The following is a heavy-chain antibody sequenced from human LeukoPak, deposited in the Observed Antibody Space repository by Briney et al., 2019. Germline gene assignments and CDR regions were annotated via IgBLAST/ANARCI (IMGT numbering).Heavy chain of an antibody. J-gene: IGHJ3*02. D-gene: IGHD2-21*02. CDR3: ARDTAFVAFDI. V-gene: IGHV4-4*07. CDR1: GGSISGYY. CDR2: IYTSGGT. Sequence: SETLSLTCTVSGGSISGYYWSWIRQPAGKGLEWIGRIYTSGGTKYNPSLKSRVTLSVEKSKNPFSLNLSSATAAATAWFCIARDTAFVAFDIWGEGTMVTVSS.